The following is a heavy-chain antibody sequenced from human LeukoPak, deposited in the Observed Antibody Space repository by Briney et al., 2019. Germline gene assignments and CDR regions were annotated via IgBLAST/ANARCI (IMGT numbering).Heavy chain of an antibody. CDR1: GGSFSGYY. J-gene: IGHJ3*02. CDR3: AREDRHGAFDI. Sequence: SETLSLTCAVYGGSFSGYYWSWIRQPPGKGLEWIGEINHSGSTNYNPSLKSRVTISVDTSKNQFSLKLSSVTAADTAVYYCAREDRHGAFDIWGQGTMVTVSS. D-gene: IGHD5-24*01. V-gene: IGHV4-34*01. CDR2: INHSGST.